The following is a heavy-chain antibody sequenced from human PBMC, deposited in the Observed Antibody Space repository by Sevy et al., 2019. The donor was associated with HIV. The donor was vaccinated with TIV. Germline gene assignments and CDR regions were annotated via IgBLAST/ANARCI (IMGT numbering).Heavy chain of an antibody. D-gene: IGHD2-15*01. CDR2: ISAYNGNT. CDR1: GYTFTSYG. V-gene: IGHV1-18*01. Sequence: ASVKVSCKASGYTFTSYGISWVRQAPGQGLEWMGWISAYNGNTNYAQKLQGRVTMTTDTSTSTAYMELRGLRSDDTAVYYCARDLRYIVVVVAATHPYFDYWGQGTLVTVSS. CDR3: ARDLRYIVVVVAATHPYFDY. J-gene: IGHJ4*02.